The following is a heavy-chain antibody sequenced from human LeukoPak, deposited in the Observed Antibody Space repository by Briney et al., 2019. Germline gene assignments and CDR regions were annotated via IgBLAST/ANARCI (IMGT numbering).Heavy chain of an antibody. J-gene: IGHJ5*02. CDR1: GYTFTSYG. CDR2: ISAYNGNI. D-gene: IGHD2-15*01. Sequence: ASVKVSCKASGYTFTSYGISWVRQAPGQGLEWMGWISAYNGNINYAQKLQGRVTMTTDTSTSTAYMELRSLRSDDTAVYYCARDPTNRYCSGGSCYSRWFDPWGQGTLVTVSS. V-gene: IGHV1-18*01. CDR3: ARDPTNRYCSGGSCYSRWFDP.